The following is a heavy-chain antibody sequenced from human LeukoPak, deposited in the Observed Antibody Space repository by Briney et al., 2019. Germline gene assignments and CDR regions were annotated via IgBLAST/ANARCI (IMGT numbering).Heavy chain of an antibody. CDR1: AFTFSSYW. Sequence: GGSLRLSCAASAFTFSSYWMSWVRQAPGKGLEWVANIKQDGSEKYYVDSVKGRFTISRDNAKNSLYLQMNSLRAEDTAVYYCARDPTRVGATMGDYWGQGTLVTVSS. CDR2: IKQDGSEK. J-gene: IGHJ4*02. D-gene: IGHD1-26*01. V-gene: IGHV3-7*01. CDR3: ARDPTRVGATMGDY.